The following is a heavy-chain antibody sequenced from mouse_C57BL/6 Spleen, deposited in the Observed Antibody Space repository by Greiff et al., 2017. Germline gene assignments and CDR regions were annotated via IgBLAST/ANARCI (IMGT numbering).Heavy chain of an antibody. D-gene: IGHD2-5*01. V-gene: IGHV1-9*01. Sequence: QVQLQQSGAELMKPGASVKLSCKATGYTFTGYWIEWVKQRPGHGLEWIGEILPGSGSTNSNEKFKGKATFTADTSSNTAYMQLSSLTTEDSAIYYCARGAYYSNYLFAYWGQGTLVTVSA. CDR3: ARGAYYSNYLFAY. CDR2: ILPGSGST. J-gene: IGHJ3*01. CDR1: GYTFTGYW.